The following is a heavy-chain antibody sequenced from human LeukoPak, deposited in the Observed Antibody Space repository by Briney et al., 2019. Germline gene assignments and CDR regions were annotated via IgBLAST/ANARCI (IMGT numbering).Heavy chain of an antibody. V-gene: IGHV4-59*01. CDR3: ARGGDTTIGRLDWFDP. CDR1: GGSISSYY. CDR2: IYYSGST. D-gene: IGHD3-22*01. Sequence: SETLSLTCTVSGGSISSYYWSWIRQPPGKGLEWIGYIYYSGSTNYNPSLKSRVTISVDTSKNQFSLKLSSVTAADTAVYYCARGGDTTIGRLDWFDPWGQGTLVTVSS. J-gene: IGHJ5*02.